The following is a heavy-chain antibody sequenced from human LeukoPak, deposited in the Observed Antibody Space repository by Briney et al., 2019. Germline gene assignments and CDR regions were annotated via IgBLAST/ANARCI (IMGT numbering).Heavy chain of an antibody. Sequence: GGSLRLSCAASGFTFSSYSMNWVRQAPGKGLEWVSSISSSSSYIYYADSVKGRFTISRDNAKNSLYLQMNSLRAEDTAVYYCARVPTYYDFWSGYYSSGNYYFDYWGQGTLVTVSS. CDR3: ARVPTYYDFWSGYYSSGNYYFDY. J-gene: IGHJ4*02. CDR1: GFTFSSYS. D-gene: IGHD3-3*01. CDR2: ISSSSSYI. V-gene: IGHV3-21*01.